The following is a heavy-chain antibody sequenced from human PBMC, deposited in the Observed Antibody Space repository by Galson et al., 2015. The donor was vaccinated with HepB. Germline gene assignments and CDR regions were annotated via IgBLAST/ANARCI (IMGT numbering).Heavy chain of an antibody. J-gene: IGHJ6*02. CDR3: ARGRAGYYYDMDV. V-gene: IGHV4-34*01. CDR1: GSFSGYY. D-gene: IGHD3-10*01. CDR2: INHSGST. Sequence: GSFSGYYWSWIRQPPGKGLEWIGEINHSGSTSYNPSLKSRVTISLDTSKNQFSLKLSSVTAADTAVYYCARGRAGYYYDMDVLGRGTTVTVSS.